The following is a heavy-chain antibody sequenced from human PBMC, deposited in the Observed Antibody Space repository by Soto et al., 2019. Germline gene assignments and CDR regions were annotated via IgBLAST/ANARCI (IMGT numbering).Heavy chain of an antibody. J-gene: IGHJ4*02. Sequence: EVQLLESGGGLVQPGGSLRLSCAASGFTFSSYAMSWVRQAPGKGLEWVSAISGSAGSTYYADSVKGRFTISRDNSKNTLYLQMNSLRAEDTAVYYCARYYYDSSGYYFGYWGQGTLVTVSS. V-gene: IGHV3-23*01. CDR1: GFTFSSYA. D-gene: IGHD3-22*01. CDR3: ARYYYDSSGYYFGY. CDR2: ISGSAGST.